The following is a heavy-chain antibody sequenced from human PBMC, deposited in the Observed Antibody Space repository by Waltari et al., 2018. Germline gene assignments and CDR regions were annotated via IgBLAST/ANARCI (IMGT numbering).Heavy chain of an antibody. CDR3: ARSRAAGTDGKEFDS. V-gene: IGHV4-59*11. CDR1: GCSINSHY. Sequence: QVQLQESGPGLVKPSETLSLTCSVSGCSINSHYWSWIRQPPGKGLEYIGDIYYSGKSNYNPYLKSRLTIALDASKNQFSLKLTSGTAADTAVYYCARSRAAGTDGKEFDSWGQGTLVTVSS. CDR2: IYYSGKS. D-gene: IGHD6-13*01. J-gene: IGHJ4*02.